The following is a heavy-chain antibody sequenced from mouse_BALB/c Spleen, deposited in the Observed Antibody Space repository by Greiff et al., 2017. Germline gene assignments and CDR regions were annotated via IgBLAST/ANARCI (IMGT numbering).Heavy chain of an antibody. Sequence: VQLQQSGAELVRPGVSVKISCKGSGYTFTDYAMHWVKQSHAKSLEWIGVISTYYGDASYNQKFKGKATMTVDKSSSTAYMELARLTSEDSAIYYCARGDYGNYEYVFDYWGQGTTLTVSS. D-gene: IGHD2-1*01. V-gene: IGHV1S137*01. CDR3: ARGDYGNYEYVFDY. CDR2: ISTYYGDA. CDR1: GYTFTDYA. J-gene: IGHJ2*01.